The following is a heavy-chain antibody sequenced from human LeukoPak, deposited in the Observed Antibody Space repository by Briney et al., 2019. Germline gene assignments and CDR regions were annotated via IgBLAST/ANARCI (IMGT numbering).Heavy chain of an antibody. Sequence: GGSLRLSCAASGFTFSSFGMNWVRQAPGRGLEWVSCISGSSSYIYYPDSVKGRFTISRDNAKNSLYLQMNSLRAEDTAVYYCVRANGAVAGTFWFDPWGQGTLVTVSS. J-gene: IGHJ5*02. CDR2: ISGSSSYI. V-gene: IGHV3-21*01. CDR3: VRANGAVAGTFWFDP. CDR1: GFTFSSFG. D-gene: IGHD6-19*01.